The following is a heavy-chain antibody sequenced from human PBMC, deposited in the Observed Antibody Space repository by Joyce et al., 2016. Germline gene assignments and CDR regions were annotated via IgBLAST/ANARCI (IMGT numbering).Heavy chain of an antibody. CDR2: IDGDDNK. V-gene: IGHV2-70*04. J-gene: IGHJ4*02. CDR3: ARTASAGQGYFAS. Sequence: QVTLKESGPALVKPTQTLTLTCTFSGFSLSTDAMRVSWIRQPPGKALEWLARIDGDDNKFYSTSLKTKLTISKETTKNHVDHTLTNMDPLDTATDYCARTASAGQGYFASWGQGILVTVSS. CDR1: GFSLSTDAMR. D-gene: IGHD6-13*01.